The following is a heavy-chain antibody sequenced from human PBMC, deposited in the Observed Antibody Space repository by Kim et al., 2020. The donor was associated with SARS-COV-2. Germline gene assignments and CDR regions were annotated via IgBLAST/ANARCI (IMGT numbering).Heavy chain of an antibody. CDR1: GGSISSSSYY. CDR2: IYYSGST. V-gene: IGHV4-39*01. CDR3: ARLHASIAAAHFDY. Sequence: SETLSLTCTVSGGSISSSSYYWGWIRQPPGKGLEWIGSIYYSGSTYYNPSLKSRVTISVDTSKTQFSLKLSSVTAADTAVYYCARLHASIAAAHFDYWGQGTLVTVSS. J-gene: IGHJ4*02. D-gene: IGHD6-13*01.